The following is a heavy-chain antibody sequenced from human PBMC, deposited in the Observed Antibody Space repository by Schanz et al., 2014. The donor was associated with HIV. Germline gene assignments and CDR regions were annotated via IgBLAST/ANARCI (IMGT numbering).Heavy chain of an antibody. CDR2: ISGSSIT. D-gene: IGHD2-15*01. CDR3: ALSRPSGYGGSWYFDL. Sequence: EVQLLESGGGLVQPGGSLRLSCSASGFTFSSYAMSWVRQAPGKGLEWVSAISGSSITYSAGSVKGRFTISRDNSKNTLYLQMNSLRAEDTAVYYCALSRPSGYGGSWYFDLWGRGTLVAVSP. V-gene: IGHV3-23*01. J-gene: IGHJ2*01. CDR1: GFTFSSYA.